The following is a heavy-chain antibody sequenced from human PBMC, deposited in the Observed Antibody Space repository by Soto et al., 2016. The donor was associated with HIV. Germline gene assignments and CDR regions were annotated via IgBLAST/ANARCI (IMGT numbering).Heavy chain of an antibody. V-gene: IGHV3-49*04. CDR2: IRSRAYGATT. D-gene: IGHD6-13*01. CDR1: GFTFVDYS. J-gene: IGHJ4*02. Sequence: EVQLVESGGGLVQPGRSLRLSCTTSGFTFVDYSVHWVRQAPGKGLEWVGFIRSRAYGATTDYAASVKGRVSISRDDSRGIAYLEMSSLKTEDTGRYYCYEGXGDYWGQGTQVT. CDR3: YEGXGDY.